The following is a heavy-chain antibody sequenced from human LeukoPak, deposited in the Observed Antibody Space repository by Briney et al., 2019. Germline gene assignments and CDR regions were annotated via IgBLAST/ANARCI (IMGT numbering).Heavy chain of an antibody. CDR2: ISAYNGNK. J-gene: IGHJ4*02. Sequence: ASVKVSCKASGYTFTSYGISWVRQAPGQGLEWMGWISAYNGNKNYAQKLQGRGTMTTDTSTSTAYMELRSLRSDDTAVYYCARAGREMATIFHPRDYWGQGTLVTVSS. D-gene: IGHD5-24*01. V-gene: IGHV1-18*01. CDR1: GYTFTSYG. CDR3: ARAGREMATIFHPRDY.